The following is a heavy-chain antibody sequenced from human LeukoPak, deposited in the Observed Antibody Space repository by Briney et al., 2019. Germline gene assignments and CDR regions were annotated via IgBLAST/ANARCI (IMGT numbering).Heavy chain of an antibody. D-gene: IGHD3-22*01. Sequence: GGSLRLSCAASGFTFSSYSMNWVRQAPGKGLEWVSSISSSSSYIYYADSVKGRFTISRDNAKNSLYLQMNSLRAEDTAVYSCARADYTYYYDSSGPNSFDYWGQGTLATVSS. CDR3: ARADYTYYYDSSGPNSFDY. CDR2: ISSSSSYI. J-gene: IGHJ4*02. V-gene: IGHV3-21*01. CDR1: GFTFSSYS.